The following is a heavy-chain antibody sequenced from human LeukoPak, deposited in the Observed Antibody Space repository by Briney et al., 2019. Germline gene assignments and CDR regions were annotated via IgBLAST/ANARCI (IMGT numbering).Heavy chain of an antibody. D-gene: IGHD3-10*01. CDR2: ISSSGSTI. Sequence: GGSLRLSCAASGFTFCDYYMSWIRQAPGKGLEWVSYISSSGSTIYYADSVKGRFTISRDNAKNSLYLQMNSLRAEDTAVYYCARDKDDYGSGNHWFDPWGQGTLVTVSS. J-gene: IGHJ5*02. V-gene: IGHV3-11*01. CDR3: ARDKDDYGSGNHWFDP. CDR1: GFTFCDYY.